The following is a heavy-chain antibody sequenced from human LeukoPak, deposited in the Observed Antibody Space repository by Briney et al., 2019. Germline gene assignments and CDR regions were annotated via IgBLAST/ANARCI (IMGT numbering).Heavy chain of an antibody. J-gene: IGHJ4*02. CDR3: AKKGEGYYFDY. CDR2: ISWDGGTT. Sequence: PGGSLRLSCAASGFTFDDYGMHWVRQPPGKGLEWVSLISWDGGTTYYADSVKGRFTISRGNSKNSLYLQMNSLRAEDTALYYCAKKGEGYYFDYWGQGTLVTVSS. D-gene: IGHD1-26*01. CDR1: GFTFDDYG. V-gene: IGHV3-43D*04.